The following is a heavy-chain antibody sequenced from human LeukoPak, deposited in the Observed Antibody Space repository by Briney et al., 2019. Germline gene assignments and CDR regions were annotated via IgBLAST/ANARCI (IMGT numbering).Heavy chain of an antibody. Sequence: GRSLRLSCAASGFTFDDYAMHWVRQAPGKGLEWVSGISWNSGSIGYADSVKGRFTISRDNSKNTLHLQMNSLRAEDTAVYYCARAVLYYDILTGYSRDTAYDYWGQGTLVTVSS. CDR2: ISWNSGSI. CDR3: ARAVLYYDILTGYSRDTAYDY. J-gene: IGHJ4*02. D-gene: IGHD3-9*01. CDR1: GFTFDDYA. V-gene: IGHV3-9*01.